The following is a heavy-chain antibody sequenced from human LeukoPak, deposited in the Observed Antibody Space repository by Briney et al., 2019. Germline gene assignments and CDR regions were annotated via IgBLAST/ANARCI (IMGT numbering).Heavy chain of an antibody. V-gene: IGHV4-59*01. CDR2: IYYSGST. CDR3: AXASLRGLWVDY. Sequence: KPSETLSLTCTVSGGSISSYYWSWLRQPPGKGLEWIGYIYYSGSTNYNPSLKSRVTISVDTSKNQFSLKLSPVTAAAPAVLYCAXASLRGLWVDYWGQGTLVTVSS. J-gene: IGHJ4*02. CDR1: GGSISSYY. D-gene: IGHD3-10*01.